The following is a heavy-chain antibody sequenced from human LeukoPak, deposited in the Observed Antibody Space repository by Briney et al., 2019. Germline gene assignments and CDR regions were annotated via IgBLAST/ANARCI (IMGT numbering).Heavy chain of an antibody. CDR3: ARVATIGDLDY. V-gene: IGHV4-61*02. CDR1: GGSISSGYYY. CDR2: IYTSGST. Sequence: TLSLTCTVSGGSISSGYYYWSWIRQPAGSGLEWIGRIYTSGSTKYNPSLKSRVDMSVDTSKNQFSLKLTSVTAADTAVYYCARVATIGDLDYWGQGTLVTVSS. J-gene: IGHJ4*02. D-gene: IGHD5-12*01.